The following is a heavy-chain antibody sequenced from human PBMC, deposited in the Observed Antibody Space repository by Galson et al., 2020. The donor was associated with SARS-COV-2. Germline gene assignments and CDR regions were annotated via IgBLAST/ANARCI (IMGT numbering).Heavy chain of an antibody. D-gene: IGHD1-26*01. CDR3: ARGISGSYLAAFDI. J-gene: IGHJ3*02. Sequence: GGSLRLSCAASGFTFSSYAMHWVRQAPGKGLEWVAVISYDGSNKYYADSVKGRFTISRDNSKNTLYLQMNSLRAEDTAVYYCARGISGSYLAAFDIWGQGTMVTVSS. CDR1: GFTFSSYA. V-gene: IGHV3-30*01. CDR2: ISYDGSNK.